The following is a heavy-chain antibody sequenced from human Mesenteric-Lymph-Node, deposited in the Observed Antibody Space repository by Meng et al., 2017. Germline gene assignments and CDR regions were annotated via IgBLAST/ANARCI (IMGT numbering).Heavy chain of an antibody. CDR2: IYTSGST. Sequence: SETLSLTCTVSGGSISSGSYYWSWIRQPAGKGLEWIGRIYTSGSTNYNPSLKSRVTISVDTSKNQFSLKLSSVTAADTAVYYCAGPAFEYYYDSSGYLVLDYWGQGTLVTVSS. CDR3: AGPAFEYYYDSSGYLVLDY. CDR1: GGSISSGSYY. J-gene: IGHJ4*02. V-gene: IGHV4-61*02. D-gene: IGHD3-22*01.